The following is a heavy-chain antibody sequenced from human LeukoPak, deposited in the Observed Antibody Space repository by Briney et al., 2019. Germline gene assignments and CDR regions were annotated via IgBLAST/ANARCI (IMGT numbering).Heavy chain of an antibody. D-gene: IGHD3/OR15-3a*01. Sequence: AGRTLRLSCAASGFTFSSYAMSWVRQAAGKGLEWVSAISGSGGSTYYADSVKGRFTISRDNAKNTLYLQMTNLRAEDTAVYYCARDSDWILFDYWGRGTLVTVSS. CDR2: ISGSGGST. CDR3: ARDSDWILFDY. CDR1: GFTFSSYA. J-gene: IGHJ4*02. V-gene: IGHV3-23*01.